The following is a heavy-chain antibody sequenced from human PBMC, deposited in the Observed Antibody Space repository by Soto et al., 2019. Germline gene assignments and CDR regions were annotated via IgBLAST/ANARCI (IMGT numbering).Heavy chain of an antibody. CDR1: GGSFGNSA. CDR3: ATGVIWIGYFTVDS. Sequence: PVKVSCKASGGSFGNSAINWVRQTPGQGLEWLGGFIPVYRTLNYAQKFQGRVTITADESTGTAYMTLSSLASDDTAVYYCATGVIWIGYFTVDSWGHGTRVTVSS. CDR2: FIPVYRTL. V-gene: IGHV1-69*13. D-gene: IGHD3-3*01. J-gene: IGHJ5*01.